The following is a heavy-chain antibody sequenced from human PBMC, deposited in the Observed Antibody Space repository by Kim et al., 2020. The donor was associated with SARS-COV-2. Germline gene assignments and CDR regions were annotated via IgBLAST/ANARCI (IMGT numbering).Heavy chain of an antibody. CDR2: I. J-gene: IGHJ3*02. V-gene: IGHV3-21*01. Sequence: IYYADSVKGRFTITRDNAKNSLYLQMNSLRAEDAAVYYCARDLVDDAFDIWGQGTMVTVSS. CDR3: ARDLVDDAFDI.